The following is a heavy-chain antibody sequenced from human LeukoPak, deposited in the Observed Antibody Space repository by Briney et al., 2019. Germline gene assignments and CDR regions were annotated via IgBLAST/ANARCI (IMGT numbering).Heavy chain of an antibody. CDR2: IYYSGST. V-gene: IGHV4-59*01. CDR1: GGSISSYY. D-gene: IGHD2-15*01. CDR3: ARWLGRDRIHLNIHDAFDI. Sequence: SETLSLTCTVSGGSISSYYWSWIRQPPGKGLEWIGYIYYSGSTNYNPSLKSRVTISVDTSKNQFSLKLSSVTAADTAVYYCARWLGRDRIHLNIHDAFDIWGQGTMVTVSS. J-gene: IGHJ3*02.